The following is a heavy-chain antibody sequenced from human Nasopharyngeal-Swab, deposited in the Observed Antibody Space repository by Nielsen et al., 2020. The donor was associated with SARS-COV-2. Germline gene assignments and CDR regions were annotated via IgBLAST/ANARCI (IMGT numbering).Heavy chain of an antibody. Sequence: GGSLRLSCAASGFTFSSYAMNWVRQAPGKGLEWVSVIYSGGSTYYADSVQGRFTISRDISKNTLYLQMNSLTVEDTAMYYCGRNVRGYAYGYWGQGTLVTVSS. CDR2: IYSGGST. CDR1: GFTFSSYA. D-gene: IGHD5-18*01. CDR3: GRNVRGYAYGY. V-gene: IGHV3-53*01. J-gene: IGHJ4*02.